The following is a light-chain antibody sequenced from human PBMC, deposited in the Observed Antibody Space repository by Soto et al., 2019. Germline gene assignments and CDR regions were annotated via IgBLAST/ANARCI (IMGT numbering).Light chain of an antibody. CDR1: QSISSW. J-gene: IGKJ1*01. Sequence: DIQMTQSPSTLSASVGDRVTITCRASQSISSWLAWYQQKPEKAPKLLIYDASSLESGVPSRFSGSGSGTEFTLTISSLQPDDFATYYCQQYNSYSCTFGQGTKVEIK. V-gene: IGKV1-5*01. CDR2: DAS. CDR3: QQYNSYSCT.